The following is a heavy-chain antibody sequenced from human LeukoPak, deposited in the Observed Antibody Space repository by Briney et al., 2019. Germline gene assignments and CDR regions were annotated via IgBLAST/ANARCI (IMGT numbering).Heavy chain of an antibody. D-gene: IGHD3-9*01. CDR1: GYTFTSYD. Sequence: ASVKVSCKSSGYTFTSYDINWVRQATGQGLEWMGWMNPNSGNTGYAQKFQGRVTITRNTSISTAYMELSSLRSEDTGVYYCARTFDYDILTGYDWFVPWGQGTLVTVSS. CDR3: ARTFDYDILTGYDWFVP. V-gene: IGHV1-8*03. CDR2: MNPNSGNT. J-gene: IGHJ5*02.